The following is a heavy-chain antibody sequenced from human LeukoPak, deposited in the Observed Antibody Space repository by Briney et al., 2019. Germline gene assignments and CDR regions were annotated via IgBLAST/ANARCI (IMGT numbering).Heavy chain of an antibody. CDR1: RGSVTSYY. J-gene: IGHJ4*02. CDR2: VYFSGDT. CDR3: ARQDTYYDILTGYSYFDY. V-gene: IGHV4-59*08. Sequence: SETLSLTCTVSRGSVTSYYWSWIRQPPGKGLEWIGDVYFSGDTKYNPSLQSRATISLDTSQNQFSLRLSSVTAADTAVYYCARQDTYYDILTGYSYFDYWGQGTLVTVSS. D-gene: IGHD3-9*01.